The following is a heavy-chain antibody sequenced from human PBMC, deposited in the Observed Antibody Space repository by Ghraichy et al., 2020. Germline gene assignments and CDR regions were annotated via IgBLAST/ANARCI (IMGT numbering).Heavy chain of an antibody. V-gene: IGHV3-30*04. CDR1: GFIFRNYA. CDR3: VREKVIPTAFYCFHY. D-gene: IGHD2-2*01. CDR2: ISSDGGKI. J-gene: IGHJ4*02. Sequence: GGSLRLSCAVSGFIFRNYAMHWVRQAPGKGLEWVAIISSDGGKIHYTDSVKGRFTISRDKSKDILYLQMDSLPPEDTAVYYCVREKVIPTAFYCFHYWGQGTLIIVSS.